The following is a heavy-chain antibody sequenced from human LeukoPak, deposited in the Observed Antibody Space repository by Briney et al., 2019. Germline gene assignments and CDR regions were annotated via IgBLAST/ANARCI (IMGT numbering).Heavy chain of an antibody. CDR3: ARASGSSAVPFDY. CDR2: IAPSSGTT. J-gene: IGHJ4*02. Sequence: ASVTVSCKASGYTFTSNYMHWVRQAPGQGLEWMGVIAPSSGTTSYAQKFQGRVTMTRDTSTSTLYMELSSLTSEDTAVYYCARASGSSAVPFDYWGQGTLVTVSS. D-gene: IGHD3-10*01. CDR1: GYTFTSNY. V-gene: IGHV1-46*01.